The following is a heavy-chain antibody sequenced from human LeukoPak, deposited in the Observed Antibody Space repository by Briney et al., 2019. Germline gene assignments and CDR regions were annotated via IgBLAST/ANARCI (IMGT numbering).Heavy chain of an antibody. D-gene: IGHD3-3*01. CDR3: AKDRKHYDFWSGYEYYFDY. J-gene: IGHJ4*02. V-gene: IGHV3-23*01. CDR2: ISGSGGST. Sequence: GRSLRLSCAASGFTFSSYAMSWVRQAPGKGLEWVSAISGSGGSTYYADSVKGRFTISRDNSKNTLYLQMNSLRAEDTAVYYCAKDRKHYDFWSGYEYYFDYWGQRTLVTVSS. CDR1: GFTFSSYA.